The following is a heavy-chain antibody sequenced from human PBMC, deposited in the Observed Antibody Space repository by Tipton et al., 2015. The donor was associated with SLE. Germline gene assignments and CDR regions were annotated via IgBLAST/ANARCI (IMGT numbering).Heavy chain of an antibody. CDR3: AGEPDY. CDR1: NDSINNYY. Sequence: TLSLTCTVSNDSINNYYWTWIRQPPGKGLEWIGYIFYTGSASYNPSLTGRVTISLDTSKNQFSLKLSSVTAADTAVYYCAGEPDYWGQGTLVTVSS. J-gene: IGHJ4*02. CDR2: IFYTGSA. V-gene: IGHV4-59*01.